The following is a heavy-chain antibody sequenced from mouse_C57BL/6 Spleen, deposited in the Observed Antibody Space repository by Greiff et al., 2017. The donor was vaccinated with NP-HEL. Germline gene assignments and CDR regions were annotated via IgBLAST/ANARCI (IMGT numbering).Heavy chain of an antibody. CDR2: ISDGGSYT. J-gene: IGHJ3*01. V-gene: IGHV5-4*03. CDR3: ARNWDEGFAY. D-gene: IGHD4-1*01. Sequence: EVNVVESGGGLVKPGGSLKLSCAASGFTFSSYAMSWVRQTPEKRLEWVATISDGGSYTYYPDNVKGRFTISRDNAKNNLYLQMSHLKSEDTAMYYCARNWDEGFAYWGQGTLVTVSA. CDR1: GFTFSSYA.